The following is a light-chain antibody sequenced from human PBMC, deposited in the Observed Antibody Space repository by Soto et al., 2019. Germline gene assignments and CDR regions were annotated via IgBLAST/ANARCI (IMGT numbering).Light chain of an antibody. CDR1: QNVSGDF. CDR2: IGF. CDR3: QRYGTSRT. J-gene: IGKJ1*01. Sequence: IVLTQSPDILSLYPGERATLSCRASQNVSGDFLAWYQQKPGQAPRHLIYIGFTRTTGIPDRFSGSGSGTDFDLTISRLEPEDFAVYYCQRYGTSRTFGQGTNVDVK. V-gene: IGKV3-20*01.